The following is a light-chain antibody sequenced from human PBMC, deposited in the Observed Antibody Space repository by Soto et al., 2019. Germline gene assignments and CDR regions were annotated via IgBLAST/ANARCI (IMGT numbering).Light chain of an antibody. V-gene: IGKV3-20*01. CDR1: QSVSSSY. CDR2: GAS. CDR3: QQYGSSPPRT. Sequence: EIVLTQSPGTLSLSPGERATLSCRASQSVSSSYLAWYQQKPGQAPRLLIYGASSRATGIPDRFSDSGSGTDFTSTISRLEPEDFAVDYCQQYGSSPPRTFGQGTKVEIK. J-gene: IGKJ1*01.